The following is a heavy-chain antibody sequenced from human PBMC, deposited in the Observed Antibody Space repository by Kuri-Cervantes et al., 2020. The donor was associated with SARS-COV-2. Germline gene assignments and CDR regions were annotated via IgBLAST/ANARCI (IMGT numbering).Heavy chain of an antibody. D-gene: IGHD5-18*01. CDR2: IYHSGTT. Sequence: SETLSLTCTVSGYSISSGYYWGWIRQPPGKGLEWIGTIYHSGTTYYNSSLKSRLTMSVDTPKNQFSLKLSSVTAADTAVYYCVKLGGYTSGYNWFDPWGPGTLVTVSS. J-gene: IGHJ5*02. CDR3: VKLGGYTSGYNWFDP. V-gene: IGHV4-38-2*02. CDR1: GYSISSGYY.